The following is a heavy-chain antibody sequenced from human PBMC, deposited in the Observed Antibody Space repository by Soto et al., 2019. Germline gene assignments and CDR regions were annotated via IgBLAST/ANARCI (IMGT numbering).Heavy chain of an antibody. CDR1: GYTFTSYA. V-gene: IGHV1-3*01. Sequence: QVQLVQSGAEVKKPGASVKVSCKASGYTFTSYAMHWVRQAPGQRLEWMGWINAGNGNTKYSQKFRGRVPITRDTSGSTAYMGGSSLGSEDTAVYYCASGFRGGDADWFAPWGQGTLVTVSS. CDR3: ASGFRGGDADWFAP. CDR2: INAGNGNT. D-gene: IGHD2-21*02. J-gene: IGHJ5*02.